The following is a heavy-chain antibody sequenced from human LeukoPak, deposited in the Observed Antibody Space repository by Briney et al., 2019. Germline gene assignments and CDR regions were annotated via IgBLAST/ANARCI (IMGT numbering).Heavy chain of an antibody. V-gene: IGHV3-11*04. D-gene: IGHD1-26*01. J-gene: IGHJ4*02. CDR1: GFTFSDYY. CDR3: AGDTPSGSYSPFIDY. Sequence: GGSLRLSCAASGFTFSDYYMSWIRQAPGKGLEWVSYISSSGSTIYYADSVKGRFTISRDNAKNSLYLQMNSLRAEDTAVYYCAGDTPSGSYSPFIDYWGQGTLVTVSS. CDR2: ISSSGSTI.